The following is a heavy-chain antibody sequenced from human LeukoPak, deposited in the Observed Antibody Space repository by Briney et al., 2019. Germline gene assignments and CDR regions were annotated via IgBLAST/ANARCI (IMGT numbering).Heavy chain of an antibody. D-gene: IGHD6-6*01. Sequence: GGSLRLSCAVSGFAFGSEAMSWVRQSPARGLEWVAVISYDGGNEYYAASVRGRFSISRDNFKKTVYLQMHNLRGEDTAIYYCVRDMASSIFDYWGQGALVTVSS. V-gene: IGHV3-30*03. CDR2: ISYDGGNE. J-gene: IGHJ4*02. CDR3: VRDMASSIFDY. CDR1: GFAFGSEA.